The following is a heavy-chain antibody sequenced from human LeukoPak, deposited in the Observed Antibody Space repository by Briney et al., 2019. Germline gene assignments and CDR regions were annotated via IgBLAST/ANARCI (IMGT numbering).Heavy chain of an antibody. CDR2: ISAYNGNT. J-gene: IGHJ4*02. D-gene: IGHD3-22*01. V-gene: IGHV1-18*01. CDR3: ARGPIPHYYDSSGYYKSPPFDY. Sequence: GASVKVSCKASGYTFTSYAMNWVRQAPGQGLEWMGWISAYNGNTNYAQKLQGRVTMTTDTSTSTAYMELRSLRSDDTAVYYCARGPIPHYYDSSGYYKSPPFDYWGQGTLVTVSS. CDR1: GYTFTSYA.